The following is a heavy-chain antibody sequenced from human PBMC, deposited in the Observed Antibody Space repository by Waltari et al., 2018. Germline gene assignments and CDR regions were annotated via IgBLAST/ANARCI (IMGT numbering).Heavy chain of an antibody. CDR1: GFTFSSYG. V-gene: IGHV3-30*02. J-gene: IGHJ1*01. Sequence: QVQLVESGGGVVQPGGSLRLSCAASGFTFSSYGMHWVRQAPGKGLEWVAFIRYDGSNKYYADSVKGRFTISRDNSKNTLYLQMNSLRAEDTAVYYCAKDRALGLRPEYFQHWGQGTLVTVSS. CDR3: AKDRALGLRPEYFQH. CDR2: IRYDGSNK. D-gene: IGHD4-17*01.